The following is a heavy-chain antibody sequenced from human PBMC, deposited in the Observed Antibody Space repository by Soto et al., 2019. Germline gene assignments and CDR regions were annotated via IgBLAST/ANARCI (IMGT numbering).Heavy chain of an antibody. J-gene: IGHJ4*02. D-gene: IGHD2-2*01. CDR3: AKDRGGCSSTSCPPRLFDY. CDR1: GFTFSSYA. CDR2: ISGSGGST. Sequence: EVQLLESGGGLVQPGGSLRLSCAASGFTFSSYAMSWVRQAPGKGLEWVSGISGSGGSTYNADSVKGRFTISRDNSNNTLYLQMNSLRSEDTAVYYCAKDRGGCSSTSCPPRLFDYWGQGTLVTVSS. V-gene: IGHV3-23*01.